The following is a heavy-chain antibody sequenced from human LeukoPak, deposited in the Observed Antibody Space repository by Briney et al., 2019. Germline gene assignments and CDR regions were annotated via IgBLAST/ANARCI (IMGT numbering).Heavy chain of an antibody. D-gene: IGHD3-10*01. CDR3: AKGLFWFGEFSALDY. J-gene: IGHJ4*02. CDR1: GYTFTSYG. Sequence: ASVKVSCKASGYTFTSYGISWVRQAPGQGLEWMGWISAYNGNTNYAQKLQGRVTMTTDTSTSTAYMELRSLRSDDTAVYYCAKGLFWFGEFSALDYWGQGTLVTVSS. CDR2: ISAYNGNT. V-gene: IGHV1-18*01.